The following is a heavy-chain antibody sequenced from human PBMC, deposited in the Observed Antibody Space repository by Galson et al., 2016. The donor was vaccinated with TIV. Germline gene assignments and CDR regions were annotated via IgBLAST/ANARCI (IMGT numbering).Heavy chain of an antibody. CDR2: ISNDGNTK. CDR1: GFTFNTYA. V-gene: IGHV3-30-3*01. D-gene: IGHD4-17*01. J-gene: IGHJ4*02. Sequence: SLRLSCAASGFTFNTYAIHWVRQAPGKGLEWVAVISNDGNTKHYADSVKGRSTISRDNSKNTVFLQMNSLRPEDTALYYCARSLTSDYGDPLDYWGQGTLVTVSS. CDR3: ARSLTSDYGDPLDY.